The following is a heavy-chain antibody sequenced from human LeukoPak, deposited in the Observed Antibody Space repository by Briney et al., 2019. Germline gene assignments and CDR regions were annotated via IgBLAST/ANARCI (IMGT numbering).Heavy chain of an antibody. D-gene: IGHD3-22*01. CDR2: ITWNRDNI. J-gene: IGHJ6*02. Sequence: GGSLRLSCIVSGFTFDDYAMHWVRHTPGKGLEWAAGITWNRDNIGYGDSVKGRFTISRDNVKNVLYLQMNSLRPEDTALYYCAKDLSSAITSALVLDVWGQGTTV. CDR3: AKDLSSAITSALVLDV. CDR1: GFTFDDYA. V-gene: IGHV3-9*01.